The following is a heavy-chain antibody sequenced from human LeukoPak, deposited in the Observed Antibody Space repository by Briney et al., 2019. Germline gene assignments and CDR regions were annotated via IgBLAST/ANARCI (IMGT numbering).Heavy chain of an antibody. J-gene: IGHJ4*02. D-gene: IGHD3-22*01. Sequence: SETLSLTCTVSGGSISSGGYYWSWIRQHPGKGLEWIGYIYYSGSTYYNPSLKSRVTISVGTSKNQFSLKLSSVTAADTAVYYCAGVSIDSSGYYSDYWGQGTLVTVSS. V-gene: IGHV4-31*03. CDR1: GGSISSGGYY. CDR2: IYYSGST. CDR3: AGVSIDSSGYYSDY.